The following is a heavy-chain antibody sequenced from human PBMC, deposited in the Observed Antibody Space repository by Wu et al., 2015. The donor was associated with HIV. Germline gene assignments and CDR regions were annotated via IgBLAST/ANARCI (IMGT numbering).Heavy chain of an antibody. J-gene: IGHJ3*02. CDR1: GGTFSSYT. CDR3: MGDGPGTFDI. Sequence: QVHLVQSGAEVRKPGSSVKVSCKASGGTFSSYTINWVRQAPGQGLEWMGRIIPIFGTTNYAQKFQGRVTITADESTGTAYMELSSLRSEDTAVYYCMGDGPGTFDIWGQGAMVTVSS. V-gene: IGHV1-69*13. CDR2: IIPIFGTT.